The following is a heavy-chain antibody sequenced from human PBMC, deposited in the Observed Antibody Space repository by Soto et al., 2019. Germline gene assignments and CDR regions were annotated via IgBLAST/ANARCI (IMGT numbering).Heavy chain of an antibody. CDR1: GFTFDDYA. CDR3: AKDIRAYYYYYMDV. V-gene: IGHV3-9*01. Sequence: PGGSVRLSCAASGFTFDDYAMXWVRQAPGKGLEWVSGISWNSGSIGYADSVKGRFTISRDNAKDSLYLQMNSLRAEDTALYYCAKDIRAYYYYYMDVWGKGTTVTVSS. J-gene: IGHJ6*03. CDR2: ISWNSGSI.